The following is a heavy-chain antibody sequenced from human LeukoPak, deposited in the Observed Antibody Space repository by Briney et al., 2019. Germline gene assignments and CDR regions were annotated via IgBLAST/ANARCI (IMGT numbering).Heavy chain of an antibody. V-gene: IGHV4-59*08. D-gene: IGHD6-19*01. CDR2: IYYSGST. Sequence: SETLSLTCTVSGGSISSYYWSWIRPPPWKGLEWIGYIYYSGSTSYNPSLNSRVTISLDTSKNQFSLNLSSVTAADTAVYYCARRESSGFFDYWGQGTLVTVSS. CDR3: ARRESSGFFDY. J-gene: IGHJ4*02. CDR1: GGSISSYY.